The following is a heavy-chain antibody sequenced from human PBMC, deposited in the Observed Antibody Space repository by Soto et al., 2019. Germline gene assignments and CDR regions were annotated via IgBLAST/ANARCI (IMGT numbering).Heavy chain of an antibody. CDR1: GGSISSSSYY. V-gene: IGHV4-39*01. D-gene: IGHD3-16*01. Sequence: QLQLQESGPGLVKPSETLSLTCTVSGGSISSSSYYWGWIRQPPGKGLEWIGSIYYSGSTYYNPSLKSRVTISVDTSKNQFSLKLSSVTAADTAVYYCARTELYDYVWGSFSFDYWGQGTLVTVSS. J-gene: IGHJ4*02. CDR3: ARTELYDYVWGSFSFDY. CDR2: IYYSGST.